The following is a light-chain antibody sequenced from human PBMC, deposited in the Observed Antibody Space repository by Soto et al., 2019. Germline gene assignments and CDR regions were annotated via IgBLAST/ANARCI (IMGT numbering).Light chain of an antibody. CDR2: DAS. Sequence: DIQMTQSPSTLSASVGDRVTITCRAIQSISSWLSWYQHKPGKAPKLLIYDASSLESGVPSRFSGSGSGTEFPLTISSLQPDDFATYYCQQYNSYSPTFGQGTKVDIK. J-gene: IGKJ1*01. CDR3: QQYNSYSPT. CDR1: QSISSW. V-gene: IGKV1-5*01.